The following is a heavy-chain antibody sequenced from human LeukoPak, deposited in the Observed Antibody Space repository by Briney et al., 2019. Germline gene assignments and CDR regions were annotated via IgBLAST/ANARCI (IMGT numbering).Heavy chain of an antibody. CDR3: ARLGAGGRSIVRGVVMPPPDY. V-gene: IGHV1-46*01. Sequence: GASVKVSCKASGYTFTSYYMHWVRQAPGQGLEWMGIINPSGGSTSYAQKFQGRVTMTRDTSTSTVYMELSSLRAEDTAVYYCARLGAGGRSIVRGVVMPPPDYWGQGTLVTVSP. CDR1: GYTFTSYY. D-gene: IGHD3-10*01. CDR2: INPSGGST. J-gene: IGHJ4*02.